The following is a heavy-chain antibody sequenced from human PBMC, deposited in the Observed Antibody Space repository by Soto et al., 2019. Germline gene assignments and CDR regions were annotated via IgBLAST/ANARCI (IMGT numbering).Heavy chain of an antibody. D-gene: IGHD2-2*01. Sequence: ASVKVSCKASGYTFTSYGISWVRQAPGQGLEWMGWISAYNGNTNYAQKLQGRVTMTTDTSTSTAYMELRSLRSDDTAAYYCARVRYCSSTSCRSYYYYYMDVWGKGTTVTVSS. CDR1: GYTFTSYG. CDR2: ISAYNGNT. V-gene: IGHV1-18*01. J-gene: IGHJ6*03. CDR3: ARVRYCSSTSCRSYYYYYMDV.